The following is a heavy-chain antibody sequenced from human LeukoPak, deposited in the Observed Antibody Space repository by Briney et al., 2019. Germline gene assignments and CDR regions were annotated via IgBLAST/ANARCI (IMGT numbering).Heavy chain of an antibody. CDR2: ISSGGGST. Sequence: GGSLRLSCAASGFTFSSYAMTWVRQAPGKGLECVSTISSGGGSTYYADSVKGRFTISRDNSENTLYVEMNSLRAEDTAIYYCAKSRSGSANWALRIFDNWGQGTLVSVSS. D-gene: IGHD3-10*01. CDR1: GFTFSSYA. CDR3: AKSRSGSANWALRIFDN. V-gene: IGHV3-23*01. J-gene: IGHJ4*02.